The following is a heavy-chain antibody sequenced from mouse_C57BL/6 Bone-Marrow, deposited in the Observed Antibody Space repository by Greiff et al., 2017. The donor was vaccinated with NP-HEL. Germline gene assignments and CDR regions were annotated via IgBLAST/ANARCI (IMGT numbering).Heavy chain of an antibody. V-gene: IGHV1-50*01. Sequence: QVQLQQPGAELVKPGASVKLSCKASGYTFTSYWMQWVKQRPGQGLEWIGEIDPSDSYTNYHQKFKGKATLTVDTSSSTAYMQLSSLTSEDSAVYYCARKRDSAYWGQGTLVTVSA. D-gene: IGHD3-3*01. J-gene: IGHJ3*01. CDR1: GYTFTSYW. CDR3: ARKRDSAY. CDR2: IDPSDSYT.